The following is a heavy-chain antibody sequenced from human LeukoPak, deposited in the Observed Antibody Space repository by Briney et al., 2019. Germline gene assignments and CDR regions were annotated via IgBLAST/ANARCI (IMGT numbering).Heavy chain of an antibody. CDR2: ISAYNGNT. D-gene: IGHD3-22*01. J-gene: IGHJ3*02. V-gene: IGHV1-18*01. CDR1: GYTFTSYG. CDR3: ARIYLNYYDSSGYLPHDAFDI. Sequence: ASVKVSCKASGYTFTSYGISWVRQAPGQGLEWMGWISAYNGNTNYAQKLQGRVTMTTDTSTSTAYMELSRLRSDDTAVYYCARIYLNYYDSSGYLPHDAFDIWGQGTMVTVSS.